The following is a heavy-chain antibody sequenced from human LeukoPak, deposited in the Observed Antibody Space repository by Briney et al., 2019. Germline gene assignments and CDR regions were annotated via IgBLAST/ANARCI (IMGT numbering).Heavy chain of an antibody. D-gene: IGHD6-13*01. Sequence: SETLSLTCTVSGGSISSSSYYWGWIRQPPGKGLEWIGSIYYSGSTYYNPSLKSRVTISVDTSKNQFSLKLSSVTAAGTAVYYCARDQDSSSWDDAFDIWGQGTMVTVSS. V-gene: IGHV4-39*07. CDR1: GGSISSSSYY. CDR3: ARDQDSSSWDDAFDI. J-gene: IGHJ3*02. CDR2: IYYSGST.